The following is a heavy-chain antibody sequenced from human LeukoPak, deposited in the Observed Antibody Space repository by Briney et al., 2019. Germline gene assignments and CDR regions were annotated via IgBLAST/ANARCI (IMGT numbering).Heavy chain of an antibody. V-gene: IGHV1-18*01. Sequence: GASVKVSCKPSGYTFSTYGISWVRQAPGQGLEWMGWISTYNGNTYYALKLQGRVTMTTDTSTSTAYMELRSLRSDDTAVYYCARDSGGSGSYSTFDYWGQGTLVTVSS. CDR2: ISTYNGNT. CDR1: GYTFSTYG. CDR3: ARDSGGSGSYSTFDY. J-gene: IGHJ4*02. D-gene: IGHD3-10*01.